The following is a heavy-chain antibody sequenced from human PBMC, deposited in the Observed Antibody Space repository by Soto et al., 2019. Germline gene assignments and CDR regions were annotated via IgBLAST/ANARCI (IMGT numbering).Heavy chain of an antibody. CDR2: IYDNGGA. J-gene: IGHJ4*02. CDR1: GDSISSGGYY. Sequence: LSLTCTVSGDSISSGGYYWSWVRQHPGKGLEWIGYIYDNGGAYYSPSLKGRVVISLDRSENQFSLRLSSVTAADTAVYYCARVKGGTTRRAFDSWGQGTLVTVSS. CDR3: ARVKGGTTRRAFDS. V-gene: IGHV4-31*03. D-gene: IGHD1-7*01.